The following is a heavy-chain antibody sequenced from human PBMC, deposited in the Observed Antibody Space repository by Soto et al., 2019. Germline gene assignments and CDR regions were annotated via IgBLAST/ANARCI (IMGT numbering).Heavy chain of an antibody. CDR2: INPSGGST. D-gene: IGHD2-15*01. CDR3: ARVYCSGGSCYSIDY. CDR1: GYTFTSYY. Sequence: QVQLVQSGAEVKKPGASVKVSCKASGYTFTSYYMHWVRQAPGQGLEWMGIINPSGGSTSYAQKFQGRVTMTRDPSASTVYMERSSLRSEDTAVYYCARVYCSGGSCYSIDYWGQGTLVTVSS. J-gene: IGHJ4*02. V-gene: IGHV1-46*03.